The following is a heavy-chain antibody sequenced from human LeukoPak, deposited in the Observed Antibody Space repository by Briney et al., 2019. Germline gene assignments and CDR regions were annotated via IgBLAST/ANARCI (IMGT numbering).Heavy chain of an antibody. D-gene: IGHD3-9*01. J-gene: IGHJ4*02. CDR1: GYIFTDYY. V-gene: IGHV1-18*04. CDR3: ARDLDHYDILTGYLGY. Sequence: ASVKVSCKASGYIFTDYYIHWVRQAPGQGLEWMGWISAYNGNTNYTQKLQGRVTMTTDTSTSTAYMELRSLRSDDTAVYYCARDLDHYDILTGYLGYWGQGTLVTVSS. CDR2: ISAYNGNT.